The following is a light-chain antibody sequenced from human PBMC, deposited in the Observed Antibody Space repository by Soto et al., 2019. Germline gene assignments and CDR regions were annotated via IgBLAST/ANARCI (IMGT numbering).Light chain of an antibody. CDR3: SSYGGRNNFVV. J-gene: IGLJ2*01. CDR2: DVF. CDR1: SKDVGRDHY. V-gene: IGLV2-8*01. Sequence: QSVLTQPPSASGSLGQSVTISCSGTSKDVGRDHYVSWYQQHAGQTPKVIIYDVFQRPSGVPDRFSGSKSGTTAYLTVSNLLNEDEDEYFCSSYGGRNNFVVFGGGTKLTVL.